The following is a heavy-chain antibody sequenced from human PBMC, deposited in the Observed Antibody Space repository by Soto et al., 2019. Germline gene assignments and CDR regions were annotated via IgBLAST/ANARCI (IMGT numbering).Heavy chain of an antibody. CDR3: ARDILYRLDY. V-gene: IGHV4-30-4*01. CDR2: IYYSGSA. J-gene: IGHJ4*02. Sequence: SETLSPTCTVSGGSISSGDYCWSWIRQPPGKGLEWIGYIYYSGSAYYNPSLKSRVTISVDTSKNQFSLKLSSVTAADTAVYYCARDILYRLDYWGQGIFVTVSS. D-gene: IGHD3-9*01. CDR1: GGSISSGDYC.